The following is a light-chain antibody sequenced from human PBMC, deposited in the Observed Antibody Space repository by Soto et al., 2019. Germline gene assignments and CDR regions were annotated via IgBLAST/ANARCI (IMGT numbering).Light chain of an antibody. V-gene: IGLV2-14*01. CDR1: SSDVGAYDY. CDR2: DVA. CDR3: SSYTSSSTLV. Sequence: QSALTQPASVSGSPGQSIAISCTGTSSDVGAYDYVSWYQQYPGKAPKLIIYDVANRPSGVSVRFSGSKSGNTASLTISGLHTEDEADYHCSSYTSSSTLVFGGGTKLTVL. J-gene: IGLJ2*01.